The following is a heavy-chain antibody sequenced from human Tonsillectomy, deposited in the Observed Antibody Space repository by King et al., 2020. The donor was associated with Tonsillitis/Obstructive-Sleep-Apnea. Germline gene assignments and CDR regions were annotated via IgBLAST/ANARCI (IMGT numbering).Heavy chain of an antibody. CDR1: GYTFTSYG. V-gene: IGHV1-18*01. Sequence: QLVQSGAEVKKPEASVKVSCKASGYTFTSYGISWVRQAPGQGLEWMGWISAYNGDTNYAQKLQGRLTMTTDTSTSTAYMELRSLRSDDTAVYYCARDSMSHYFDSSTYYTFHYWGQGTLVTVSS. CDR3: ARDSMSHYFDSSTYYTFHY. J-gene: IGHJ4*02. CDR2: ISAYNGDT. D-gene: IGHD3-22*01.